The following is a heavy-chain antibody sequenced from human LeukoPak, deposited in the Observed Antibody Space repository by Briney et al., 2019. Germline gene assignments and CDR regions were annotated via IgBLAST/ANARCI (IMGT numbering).Heavy chain of an antibody. CDR3: ARDNGDYRFDY. CDR2: INPNSGGT. D-gene: IGHD4-17*01. J-gene: IGHJ4*02. V-gene: IGHV1-2*02. Sequence: AAVKLSYKASGYTFTGYYMHWVRQAPGQGLEWMGWINPNSGGTNYAQKFQGRVTMTRDTSISTAYMELTRLGSDDTAVYYCARDNGDYRFDYWGQGTLVTVSS. CDR1: GYTFTGYY.